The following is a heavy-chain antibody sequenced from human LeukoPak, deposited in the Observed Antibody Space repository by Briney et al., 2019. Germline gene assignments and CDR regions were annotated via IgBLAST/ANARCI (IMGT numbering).Heavy chain of an antibody. J-gene: IGHJ4*02. D-gene: IGHD6-6*01. CDR3: AKDTQYEYSSSSGNYFDY. CDR1: EFTFSSYA. CDR2: ISGSGGST. Sequence: GGSLRLSCAASEFTFSSYAMSWVRQAPGKGLEWVTAISGSGGSTYYADSVKGRFTISRDNAKNSLYLQMNSLRAEDTALYYCAKDTQYEYSSSSGNYFDYWGQGTLVTVSS. V-gene: IGHV3-23*01.